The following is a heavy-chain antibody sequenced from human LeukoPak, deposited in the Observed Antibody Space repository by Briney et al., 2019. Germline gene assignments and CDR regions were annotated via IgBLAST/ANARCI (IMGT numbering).Heavy chain of an antibody. Sequence: GRSLRLSCAASGFTFSSYGMHWVRQAPGKGLEWVAVISYDGSNKYYADSVKGRFTISRDNSKNTLYLQMNSLRAEDTAVYYCANTPISGFWSGYYTNYWGQGTLVTVSS. CDR1: GFTFSSYG. CDR3: ANTPISGFWSGYYTNY. D-gene: IGHD3-3*01. CDR2: ISYDGSNK. V-gene: IGHV3-30*18. J-gene: IGHJ4*02.